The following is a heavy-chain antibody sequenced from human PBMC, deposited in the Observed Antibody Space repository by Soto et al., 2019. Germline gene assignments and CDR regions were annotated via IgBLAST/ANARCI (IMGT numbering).Heavy chain of an antibody. CDR2: IYWDDDE. Sequence: SGPTLVNPTQTLTLTCTFSGFSLKNSGVGVGWIRQPPGKALEWLAVIYWDDDERYSPSLKNRLTITKDTSKNQVVLTMTSMDPVDTATYYCAHSLLWFGGLPPGYFDYWGQGTLVTVSS. V-gene: IGHV2-5*02. CDR3: AHSLLWFGGLPPGYFDY. J-gene: IGHJ4*02. D-gene: IGHD3-10*01. CDR1: GFSLKNSGVG.